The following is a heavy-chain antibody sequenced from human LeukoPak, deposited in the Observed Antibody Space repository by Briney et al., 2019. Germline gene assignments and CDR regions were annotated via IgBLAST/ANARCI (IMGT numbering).Heavy chain of an antibody. V-gene: IGHV4-39*07. CDR3: ARDSCRSGSCYWVNFDY. Sequence: SETLSLTCAVSGGSIRSTSYYWGWIRQPPGKGLEWIGSIFYSGSTYYSPSLKSRVTISVDTSKNQFSLKLSSVTAADTAVYYCARDSCRSGSCYWVNFDYWGQGTLVTVSS. CDR2: IFYSGST. CDR1: GGSIRSTSYY. J-gene: IGHJ4*02. D-gene: IGHD2-15*01.